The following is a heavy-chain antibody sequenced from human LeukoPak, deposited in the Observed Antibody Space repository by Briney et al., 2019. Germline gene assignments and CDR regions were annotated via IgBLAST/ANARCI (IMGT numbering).Heavy chain of an antibody. CDR3: ARVSYYDSSGSWGYYYYMDV. D-gene: IGHD3-22*01. V-gene: IGHV3-11*01. CDR2: ISSSGSTI. CDR1: GFTFSDYY. J-gene: IGHJ6*03. Sequence: GGSLILSCAASGFTFSDYYMTWIRQAPGKGLEWVSYISSSGSTIYYADSVKGRFTISRDNAKNSLYLQMNSLRAEDTAVYYCARVSYYDSSGSWGYYYYMDVWGKGTTVTISS.